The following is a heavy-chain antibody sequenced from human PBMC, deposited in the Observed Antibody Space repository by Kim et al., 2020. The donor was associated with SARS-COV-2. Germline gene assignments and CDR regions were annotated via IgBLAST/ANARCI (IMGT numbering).Heavy chain of an antibody. V-gene: IGHV1-8*01. CDR2: MNPNSGNT. J-gene: IGHJ5*02. Sequence: ASVKVSCKASGYTFTSYDINWVRQATGQGLEWMGWMNPNSGNTGYAQKFQGRVTMTRNTSISTAYMELSSLRSEDTAVYYCARGRVRWRNGWFDPWGQGTLVTVSS. CDR3: ARGRVRWRNGWFDP. D-gene: IGHD3-3*01. CDR1: GYTFTSYD.